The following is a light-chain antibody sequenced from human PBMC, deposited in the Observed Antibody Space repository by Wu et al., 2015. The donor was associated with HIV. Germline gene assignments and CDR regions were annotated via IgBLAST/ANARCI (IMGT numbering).Light chain of an antibody. CDR1: QSVNNY. CDR2: DAS. CDR3: QQRSNWPPT. J-gene: IGKJ1*01. Sequence: EIVLTQSPATLSLSPGERATLSCRASQSVNNYLAWYQQKPGQAPRLLIYDASSRATGIPARFGGSGSGTDFTLTISSLEPEDSAIYYCQQRSNWPPTFGQGTKVEIK. V-gene: IGKV3-11*01.